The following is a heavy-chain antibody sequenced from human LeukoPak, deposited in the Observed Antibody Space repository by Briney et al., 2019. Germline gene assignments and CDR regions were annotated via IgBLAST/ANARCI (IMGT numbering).Heavy chain of an antibody. CDR1: GFTFSSYA. V-gene: IGHV3-30-3*01. CDR2: ISYDGSNK. J-gene: IGHJ4*02. Sequence: GGSPRLSCAASGFTFSSYAMHWVRQAPGKGLEWVAVISYDGSNKYYADSVKGRFTISRDNSKNTLYLQMNSLRAEDTAVYYCARDMSGYCSGGRCYNMGYFDYWGQGTLVTVSS. CDR3: ARDMSGYCSGGRCYNMGYFDY. D-gene: IGHD2-15*01.